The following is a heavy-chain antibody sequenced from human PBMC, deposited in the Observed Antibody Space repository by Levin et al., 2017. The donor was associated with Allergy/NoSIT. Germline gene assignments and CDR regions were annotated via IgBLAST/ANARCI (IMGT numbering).Heavy chain of an antibody. CDR2: ISGSGGST. J-gene: IGHJ4*02. V-gene: IGHV3-23*01. CDR3: AGSSSWAITDY. D-gene: IGHD6-13*01. CDR1: GFTFSSYA. Sequence: GESLKISCAASGFTFSSYAMSWVRQAPGKGLEWVSAISGSGGSTYYADSVKGRFTISRDNSKNTLYLQMNSLRTEDTAVYYCAGSSSWAITDYWGQGTLVTVSS.